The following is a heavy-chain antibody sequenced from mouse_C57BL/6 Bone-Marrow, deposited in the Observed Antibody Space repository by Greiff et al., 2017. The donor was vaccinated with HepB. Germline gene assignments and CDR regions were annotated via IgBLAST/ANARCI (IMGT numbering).Heavy chain of an antibody. J-gene: IGHJ1*03. CDR3: AREGGYFTTVVPSYFDV. D-gene: IGHD1-1*01. Sequence: VQLQQSGAELVMPGASVKLSCKASGYTFTSYWMHWVKQRPGQGLEWIGEIDPSDSYTNYNQKFKGKSTLTVDKSSSTAYMQISSLTSEDSAVYYCAREGGYFTTVVPSYFDVWGTGTTVTVSS. CDR1: GYTFTSYW. V-gene: IGHV1-69*01. CDR2: IDPSDSYT.